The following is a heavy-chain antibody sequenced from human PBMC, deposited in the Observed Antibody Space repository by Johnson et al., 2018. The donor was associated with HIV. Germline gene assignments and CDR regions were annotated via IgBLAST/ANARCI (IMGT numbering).Heavy chain of an antibody. CDR1: GFTFSSYD. V-gene: IGHV3-13*01. CDR2: IGTAGDT. CDR3: AKAGDWSDAFDI. J-gene: IGHJ3*02. D-gene: IGHD3/OR15-3a*01. Sequence: VQLVESGGGVVQPGGSLRLSCAASGFTFSSYDMHWVRQATGKGLEWVSAIGTAGDTYYPGSVKGRFTISRENAKNTLYLQMNSLRAEDTAVYYCAKAGDWSDAFDIWGQGTMVTVSS.